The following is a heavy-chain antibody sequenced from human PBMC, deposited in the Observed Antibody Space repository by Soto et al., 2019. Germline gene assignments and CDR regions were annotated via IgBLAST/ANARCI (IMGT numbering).Heavy chain of an antibody. CDR1: GGSFSGYY. V-gene: IGHV4-34*01. Sequence: PSETLSLTCAVYGGSFSGYYWSLIRQPPGKGLECIWEINHSGSTNYNPSLKSRVTISVDTSKNQFSLKLSSVTAADTAVYYCASHKYYYGSGSYYPFDYWGQGTLVTVSS. J-gene: IGHJ4*02. CDR2: INHSGST. CDR3: ASHKYYYGSGSYYPFDY. D-gene: IGHD3-10*01.